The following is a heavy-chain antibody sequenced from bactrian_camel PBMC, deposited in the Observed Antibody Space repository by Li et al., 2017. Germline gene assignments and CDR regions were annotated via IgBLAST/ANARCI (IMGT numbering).Heavy chain of an antibody. CDR2: IGSDARI. D-gene: IGHD1*01. Sequence: HVQLVESGGGSVQAGGSLRLSCATSLNPDSRYCLGWIRQVPGKEREGVAAIGSDARIRYADSVKGRFTISQDNAKNTLHLQMNSLKPDDTAIYYCAADWRFWEWCTLVGNEYNVWGQGTQVTVS. CDR1: LNPDSRYC. J-gene: IGHJ4*01. CDR3: AADWRFWEWCTLVGNEYNV. V-gene: IGHV3S53*01.